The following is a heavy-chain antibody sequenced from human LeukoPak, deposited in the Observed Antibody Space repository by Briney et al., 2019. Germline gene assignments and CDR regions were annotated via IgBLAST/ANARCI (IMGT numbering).Heavy chain of an antibody. V-gene: IGHV3-7*01. CDR1: GFPFNVQT. D-gene: IGHD1-26*01. CDR3: ARGGATRGRFEN. Sequence: GGSLRLSCAASGFPFNVQTMSWVRQAPGKRLDWVASMRQDGSEIYYVDSVKGRFTISRDNPKNSLYLQMNSLRAEDTAVYYCARGGATRGRFENWGQGTLVTVSS. J-gene: IGHJ4*02. CDR2: MRQDGSEI.